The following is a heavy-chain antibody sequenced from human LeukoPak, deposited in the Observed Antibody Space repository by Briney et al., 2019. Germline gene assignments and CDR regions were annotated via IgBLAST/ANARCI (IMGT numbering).Heavy chain of an antibody. D-gene: IGHD4-23*01. Sequence: QPGGSLRLSCAASGFTFSSYAMSWVRQAPGKGLEWVSAISGSGGSTYYADSVKGRFTITRDNSKITLYLTTNSLRAEDTAVYYCAAGNSYVYWGQGTLVTVSS. J-gene: IGHJ4*02. CDR2: ISGSGGST. V-gene: IGHV3-23*01. CDR1: GFTFSSYA. CDR3: AAGNSYVY.